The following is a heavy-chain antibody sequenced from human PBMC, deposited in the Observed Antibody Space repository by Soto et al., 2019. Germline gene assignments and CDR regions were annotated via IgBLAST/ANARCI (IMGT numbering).Heavy chain of an antibody. V-gene: IGHV1-69*06. D-gene: IGHD6-13*01. CDR3: ARDGPAGSSSCDY. J-gene: IGHJ4*02. Sequence: SVKFSCTASGGTFSSYAISWVRQAPGQGLEWMGGIIPIFGTANYAQKFQGRVTITADKSTSTAYMELSSLRSEDTAVYYCARDGPAGSSSCDYWGQGTLVTSPQ. CDR2: IIPIFGTA. CDR1: GGTFSSYA.